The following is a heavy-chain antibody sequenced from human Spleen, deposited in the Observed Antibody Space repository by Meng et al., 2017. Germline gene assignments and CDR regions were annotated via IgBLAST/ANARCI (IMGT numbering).Heavy chain of an antibody. D-gene: IGHD4-11*01. J-gene: IGHJ4*02. CDR1: GGSFSDYY. CDR3: ARGPTTMAHDFDY. V-gene: IGHV4-34*01. CDR2: INHSGST. Sequence: QGPVQQGGAGLLKPSENRSLSCVVAGGSFSDYYWSWIRQPPGKGLEWIGEINHSGSTNYNPSLESRATISVDTSQNNLSLKLSSVTAADSAVYYCARGPTTMAHDFDYWGQGTLVTVSS.